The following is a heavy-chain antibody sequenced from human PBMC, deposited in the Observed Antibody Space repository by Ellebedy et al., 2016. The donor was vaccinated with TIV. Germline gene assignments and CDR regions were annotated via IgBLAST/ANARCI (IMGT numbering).Heavy chain of an antibody. J-gene: IGHJ4*02. V-gene: IGHV4-59*01. CDR2: IYDRGLA. CDR3: TSGPNHYFFDY. D-gene: IGHD3-10*01. Sequence: MPSETLSLTCTFSGDSISNYYWRWIRQPPGKGLEWIAFIYDRGLANYNPSLKRRVTISLDTPRKQLALRLTSFTAADAAVYYCTSGPNHYFFDYWGQGTLVTVSS. CDR1: GDSISNYY.